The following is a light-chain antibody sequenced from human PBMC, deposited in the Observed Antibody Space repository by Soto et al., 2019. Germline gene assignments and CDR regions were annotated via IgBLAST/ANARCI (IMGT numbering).Light chain of an antibody. CDR3: QQYGGT. J-gene: IGKJ1*01. Sequence: EIVLTQSPATLALSPGERATLSCRASQSVSSYLAWYQQKPGQAPRLLIYGASSRATGIPDRFSGSGSGTDFTLTISRLEPEDFAVYYCQQYGGTFGQGTKVDI. V-gene: IGKV3-20*01. CDR2: GAS. CDR1: QSVSSY.